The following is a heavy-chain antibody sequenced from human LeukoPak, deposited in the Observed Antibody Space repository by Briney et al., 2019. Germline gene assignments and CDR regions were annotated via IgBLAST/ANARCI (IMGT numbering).Heavy chain of an antibody. CDR3: ARDCWNYNGVIDAFDI. D-gene: IGHD1-7*01. V-gene: IGHV3-7*01. CDR2: IKQDGGEK. CDR1: GFTFSRYW. J-gene: IGHJ3*02. Sequence: GGSLRLSCAASGFTFSRYWMNWVRQAPGKGLEWVANIKQDGGEKYYVDSVKGRFSISRDNAKNSVYLQMNSLRAEDTAVYYCARDCWNYNGVIDAFDIWGQGTMVTVSS.